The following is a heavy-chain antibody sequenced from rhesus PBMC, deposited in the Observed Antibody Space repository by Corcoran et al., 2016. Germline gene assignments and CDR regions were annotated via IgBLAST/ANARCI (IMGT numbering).Heavy chain of an antibody. CDR1: GGSISDSYS. Sequence: QVQLQESGPGLVKPSETLSLTCTVSGGSISDSYSWSWIRQPPGKGHEWMGRIYGSGGSTNYNPSLKSRVTISRATSKNQFSLKLSSVTAADTAVYYCARDSSGWYFGYYFDYWGQGVLVTVSS. V-gene: IGHV4-160*01. J-gene: IGHJ4*01. D-gene: IGHD6-31*01. CDR3: ARDSSGWYFGYYFDY. CDR2: IYGSGGST.